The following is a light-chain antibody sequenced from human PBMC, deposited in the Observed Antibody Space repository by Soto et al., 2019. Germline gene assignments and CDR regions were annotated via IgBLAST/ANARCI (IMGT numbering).Light chain of an antibody. CDR1: QSLSSSY. CDR2: GAP. Sequence: EITFKPSPRTLALNPRARATLSCRASQSLSSSYLVWYQQKPGQAPRLLIYGAPSRATGIPDRFSGSGSGTDFTLTISRLEPEDFAVYYCQQYGSSPRTFGQGTKVDIK. V-gene: IGKV3-20*01. CDR3: QQYGSSPRT. J-gene: IGKJ1*01.